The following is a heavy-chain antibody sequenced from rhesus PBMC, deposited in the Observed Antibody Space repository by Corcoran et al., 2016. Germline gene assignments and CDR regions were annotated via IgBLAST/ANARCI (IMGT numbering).Heavy chain of an antibody. V-gene: IGHV3S43*01. CDR3: AKTEREAFDF. Sequence: EVQLVESGGGLVQPGGSLRLSCAAPGFTSGNSDLIWIRQAPGKVLEWVSYISSGGSIYFSDSVNGRFTISRDNAKNTLYLQMSSLRVEDTAVYYCAKTEREAFDFWGQGLRVTVSS. J-gene: IGHJ3*01. CDR1: GFTSGNSD. D-gene: IGHD1-44*02. CDR2: ISSGGSI.